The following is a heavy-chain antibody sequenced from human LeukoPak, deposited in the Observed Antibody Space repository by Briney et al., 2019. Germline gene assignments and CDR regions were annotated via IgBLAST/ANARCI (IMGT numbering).Heavy chain of an antibody. V-gene: IGHV4-59*01. J-gene: IGHJ5*02. Sequence: SETLSLTCTVSGGSISSYYWSWIRQPPGKGLERIGYIYYSGSTNYNPSLKSRVTISVDTSKNQFSLKLSSVTAADTAVYYCARGNYDFPGKPNWFDPWGQGTLVTVSS. D-gene: IGHD3-3*01. CDR2: IYYSGST. CDR1: GGSISSYY. CDR3: ARGNYDFPGKPNWFDP.